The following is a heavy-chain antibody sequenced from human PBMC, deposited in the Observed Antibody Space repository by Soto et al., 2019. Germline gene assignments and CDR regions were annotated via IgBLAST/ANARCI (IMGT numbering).Heavy chain of an antibody. D-gene: IGHD2-21*01. CDR3: VKRNCGNCPWSS. CDR2: ITESGDST. CDR1: GFTFNNIA. V-gene: IGHV3-23*01. J-gene: IGHJ4*02. Sequence: EVQLLESGGGLVRPGGSLRLSCAASGFTFNNIAMGWVRQAPGKGLKYVPSITESGDSTFYADSVKGRFTISRDNSKSTLHLQMNSLRADDTAVYYCVKRNCGNCPWSSWGQGTLVTVSS.